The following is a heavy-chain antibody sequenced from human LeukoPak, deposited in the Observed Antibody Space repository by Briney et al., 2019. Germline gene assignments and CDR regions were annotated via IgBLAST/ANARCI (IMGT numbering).Heavy chain of an antibody. CDR3: ARDLLGPVDY. D-gene: IGHD2-21*01. CDR2: IYYSGST. J-gene: IGHJ4*02. V-gene: IGHV4-31*03. CDR1: GGSISSGGYY. Sequence: TSQTLSLTCTVSGGSISSGGYYLSWICQHPGKGLEWIGYIYYSGSTYYNPSLKSRVTISVDTSKNQFSLKLSSVTAADTAVYYCARDLLGPVDYWGQGTLVTVSS.